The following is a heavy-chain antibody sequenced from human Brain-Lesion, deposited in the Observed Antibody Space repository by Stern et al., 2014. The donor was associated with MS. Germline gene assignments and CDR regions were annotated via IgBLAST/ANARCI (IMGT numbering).Heavy chain of an antibody. J-gene: IGHJ6*02. CDR1: GGSISSGGYY. CDR2: IFNSGST. Sequence: QVQLVQSGPGLVKPSQTLSLSCTVSGGSISSGGYYWSWIRQPAGKGLEWIGRIFNSGSTSYNPSLKGPVTQSIDPAKNQFSLRLNSMTAADTAVYYCARGRVVPGFQYYATDVWGQGTTVIVSS. V-gene: IGHV4-61*02. CDR3: ARGRVVPGFQYYATDV. D-gene: IGHD2-2*01.